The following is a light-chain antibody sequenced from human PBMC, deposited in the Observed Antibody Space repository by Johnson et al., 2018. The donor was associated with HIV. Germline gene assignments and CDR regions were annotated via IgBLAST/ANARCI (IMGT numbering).Light chain of an antibody. J-gene: IGLJ1*01. CDR1: SSDMGNCA. Sequence: QPVLTQPPSVSAAPGQKVTISCSGSSSDMGNCAVSWYQQLPRTTPKLLIYENTKRPQGIPDRFSGSKPATSATLGITGLQTGDEADYYCGTWESSLSAGYVFVPGTKVTVL. CDR3: GTWESSLSAGYV. V-gene: IGLV1-51*02. CDR2: ENT.